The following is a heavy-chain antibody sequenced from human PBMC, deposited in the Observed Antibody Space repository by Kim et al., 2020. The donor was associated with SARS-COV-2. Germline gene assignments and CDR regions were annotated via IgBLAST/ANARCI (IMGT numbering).Heavy chain of an antibody. CDR2: MNPNSGNT. Sequence: ASVKVSCKASGYTFTSYDINWVRQATGQGLEWMGWMNPNSGNTGYAQKFQGRVTMTRNTSISTAYMELSSLRSEDTAVYYCARGRSSSVWGVYYYYGMDVWGQGTTVTVSS. CDR1: GYTFTSYD. CDR3: ARGRSSSVWGVYYYYGMDV. V-gene: IGHV1-8*01. J-gene: IGHJ6*02. D-gene: IGHD6-6*01.